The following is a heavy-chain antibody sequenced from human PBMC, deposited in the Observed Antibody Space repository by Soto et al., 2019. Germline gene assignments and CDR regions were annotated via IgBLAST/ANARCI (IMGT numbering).Heavy chain of an antibody. J-gene: IGHJ4*02. CDR1: GGSLRNSV. Sequence: QVQLVQSGAEVKKPGSSVKVSCTASGGSLRNSVISWVRQAPAQRREWMGGVIPILGTSNYAQKFQGRVTMTADEATSTAYMVLSSLSPDDTAVYYCARLGHPGHWGPGTLVIVSS. CDR3: ARLGHPGH. CDR2: VIPILGTS. V-gene: IGHV1-69*01.